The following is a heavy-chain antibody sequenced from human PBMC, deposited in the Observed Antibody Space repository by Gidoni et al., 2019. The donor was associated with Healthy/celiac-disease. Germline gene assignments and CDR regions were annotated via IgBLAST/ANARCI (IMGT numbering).Heavy chain of an antibody. D-gene: IGHD5-12*01. J-gene: IGHJ3*02. Sequence: IYGSYGMHWVRQAPGKGLEWVAVISYDGSNKYYADSVKGRFTISRDNSKNTLYLQMNSLRAEDTAVYYCAKIVARGHDAFDIWGQGTMVTVSS. V-gene: IGHV3-30*18. CDR2: ISYDGSNK. CDR1: IYGSYG. CDR3: AKIVARGHDAFDI.